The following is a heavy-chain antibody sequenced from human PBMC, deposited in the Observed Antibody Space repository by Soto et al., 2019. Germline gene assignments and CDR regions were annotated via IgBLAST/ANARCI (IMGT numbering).Heavy chain of an antibody. Sequence: QVHLVQSGAEVKKPGASVKVSCQGSGYAFTTDGISWVRQAPVQGLEWVGWISAHNGNTNYAQQLQGRVTVTRDTSTRTAYMELRSLRNVDTAVYYCARGRYGDYWGQGALVTVSS. D-gene: IGHD1-1*01. CDR1: GYAFTTDG. J-gene: IGHJ4*02. V-gene: IGHV1-18*01. CDR3: ARGRYGDY. CDR2: ISAHNGNT.